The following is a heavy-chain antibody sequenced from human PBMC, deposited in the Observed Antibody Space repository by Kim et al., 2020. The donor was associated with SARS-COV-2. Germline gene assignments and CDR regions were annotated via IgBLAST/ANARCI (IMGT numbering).Heavy chain of an antibody. CDR1: GFTFSSYS. CDR2: ISSSSSYI. V-gene: IGHV3-21*01. J-gene: IGHJ4*02. D-gene: IGHD6-19*01. Sequence: GGSLRLSCAASGFTFSSYSMNWVRQAPGKGLEWVSSISSSSSYIYYADSGKGRFTISRDNAKNSLYLQMNSLRAEDTAVYYCARTRDSGWSYFDYWGQGTLVTVSS. CDR3: ARTRDSGWSYFDY.